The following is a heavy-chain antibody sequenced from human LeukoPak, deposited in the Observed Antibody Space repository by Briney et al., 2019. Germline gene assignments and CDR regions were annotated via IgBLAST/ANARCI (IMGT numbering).Heavy chain of an antibody. J-gene: IGHJ4*02. CDR3: AKQGYTYAIDY. CDR1: GFTFSSYW. D-gene: IGHD5-18*01. V-gene: IGHV3-74*01. CDR2: INTDGSST. Sequence: GGSPRLSCAASGFTFSSYWMHWVRQAPGKGLVWVSRINTDGSSTNYADSVKGRFTISRDNAKNTLYLQMNSLRAEDTAVYYCAKQGYTYAIDYWGQGTLVTVSS.